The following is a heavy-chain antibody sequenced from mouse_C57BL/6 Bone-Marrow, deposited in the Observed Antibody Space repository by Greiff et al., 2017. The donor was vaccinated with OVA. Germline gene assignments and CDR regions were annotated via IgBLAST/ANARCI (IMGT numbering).Heavy chain of an antibody. CDR1: GFTFSSYT. J-gene: IGHJ2*01. V-gene: IGHV5-9*01. CDR3: ARIYYDVLLCDY. Sequence: EVNVVESGGGLVKPGGSLKLSCAASGFTFSSYTMSWVRQTPEKRLEWVATISGGGGNTYYPDSVKGRFTITRDNTKNTLYLQMCRLRSEDTALYYCARIYYDVLLCDYWGRGTTLTVSS. D-gene: IGHD2-4*01. CDR2: ISGGGGNT.